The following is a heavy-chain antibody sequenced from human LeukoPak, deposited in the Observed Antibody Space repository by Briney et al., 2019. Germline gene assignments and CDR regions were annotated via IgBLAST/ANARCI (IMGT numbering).Heavy chain of an antibody. Sequence: SETLSLTCTVSGGSISSYYWSWIRQPPGKGLEWIGYIYYSGSTNYNPSLKSRVTISVDTSKNQFTLKLSSVTAADTAVYYCARGYGGYYYGVDYWGQGTLVTVSS. D-gene: IGHD3-22*01. V-gene: IGHV4-59*01. CDR1: GGSISSYY. J-gene: IGHJ4*02. CDR3: ARGYGGYYYGVDY. CDR2: IYYSGST.